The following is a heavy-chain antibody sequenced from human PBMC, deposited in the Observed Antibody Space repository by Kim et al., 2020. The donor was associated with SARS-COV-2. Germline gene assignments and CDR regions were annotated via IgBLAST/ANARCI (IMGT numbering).Heavy chain of an antibody. CDR2: IQPDDSVT. Sequence: GESLKISCKASGYTFISHWIGWVRQMPGKGLEWMGVIQPDDSVTRYSPSFQGQVTFSADKSITTVYLQWSSLKASDTAMYYCARPSCSDGSWFSFDAFDIWGQGTLVTVSS. CDR1: GYTFISHW. J-gene: IGHJ3*02. V-gene: IGHV5-51*01. CDR3: ARPSCSDGSWFSFDAFDI. D-gene: IGHD2-15*01.